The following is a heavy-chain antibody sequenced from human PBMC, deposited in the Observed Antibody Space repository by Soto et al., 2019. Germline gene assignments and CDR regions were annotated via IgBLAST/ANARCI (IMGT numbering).Heavy chain of an antibody. CDR3: ARARYYYDRREYYFDY. Sequence: QVQLVESGGGVVQPGRSLRLSCAASGFTFSSYGMHWVRQAPGKGLERVAVIWYDGSNKYYADSVKGRLTISRDNSKNTLYLQMNRLRAEDTAVYYCARARYYYDRREYYFDYWGQGTLVTVSS. J-gene: IGHJ4*02. CDR2: IWYDGSNK. D-gene: IGHD3-22*01. CDR1: GFTFSSYG. V-gene: IGHV3-33*01.